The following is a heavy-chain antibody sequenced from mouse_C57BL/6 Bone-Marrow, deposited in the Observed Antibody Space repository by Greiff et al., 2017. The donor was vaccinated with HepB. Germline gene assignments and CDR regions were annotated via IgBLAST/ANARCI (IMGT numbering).Heavy chain of an antibody. J-gene: IGHJ4*01. Sequence: EVQGVESGPELVKPGASVKIPCKASGYTFTDYNMDWVKQSHGKSLEWIGDINPNNGGTIYNQKFKGKATLTVDKSSSTAYMELRSLTSEDTAVYYCARLLRCPYAMDYWGQGTSVTVSS. D-gene: IGHD1-1*01. CDR1: GYTFTDYN. CDR3: ARLLRCPYAMDY. V-gene: IGHV1-18*01. CDR2: INPNNGGT.